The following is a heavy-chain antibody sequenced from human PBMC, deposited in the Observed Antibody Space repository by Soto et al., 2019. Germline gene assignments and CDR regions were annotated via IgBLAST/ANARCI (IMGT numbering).Heavy chain of an antibody. V-gene: IGHV1-2*04. CDR2: INPNSGGT. CDR3: ARDFGGENGYRSPNWFDP. CDR1: GYTFTGYY. J-gene: IGHJ5*02. Sequence: QVQLVQSGAEVKKPGASVKVSCKASGYTFTGYYMHWVRQAPGQGLEWMGWINPNSGGTNYAQKFQGWVNMTRDTSLSTAYMEVRRLRSDDTAVDYCARDFGGENGYRSPNWFDPWGQGTLVTVSS. D-gene: IGHD3-16*01.